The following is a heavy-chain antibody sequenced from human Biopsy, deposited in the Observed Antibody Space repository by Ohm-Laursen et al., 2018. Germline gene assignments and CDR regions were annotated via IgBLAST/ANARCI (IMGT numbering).Heavy chain of an antibody. V-gene: IGHV5-51*01. CDR3: ARQFMSGPTSAGGY. J-gene: IGHJ4*02. Sequence: RASLKLSCKFSGYSYTNYWLGWVRQMHGKGLERMGLGYPDDSKSRYSPSFQGHVTISAYKATSTAYLQWNSLTASDTAVYYCARQFMSGPTSAGGYWGQGTLVTVSS. CDR1: GYSYTNYW. CDR2: GYPDDSKS. D-gene: IGHD2-2*01.